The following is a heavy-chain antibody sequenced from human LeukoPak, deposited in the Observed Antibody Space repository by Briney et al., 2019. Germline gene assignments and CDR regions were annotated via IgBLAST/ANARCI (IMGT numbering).Heavy chain of an antibody. V-gene: IGHV1-69*01. CDR3: ARSLIVVVPAAPKAPPGLLDP. J-gene: IGHJ5*02. Sequence: SVKVSCKASGGTFSSYAMHWVRQAPGQGLEWMGGIIPIFGTANYAQKFQGRVTITADESTSTAYMELSSLRSEDTAVYYCARSLIVVVPAAPKAPPGLLDPWGQGTLVTVSS. CDR1: GGTFSSYA. CDR2: IIPIFGTA. D-gene: IGHD2-2*01.